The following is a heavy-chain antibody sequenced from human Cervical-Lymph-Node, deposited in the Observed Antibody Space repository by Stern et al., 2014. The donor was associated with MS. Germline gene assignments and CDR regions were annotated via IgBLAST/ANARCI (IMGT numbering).Heavy chain of an antibody. Sequence: VQLEESGGGVVQPGRSLRLSCAASGFAFSDHGMHWVRQAPGKGLEWVAGISNDGRHKYYVDSVGGRFTVSRDNSKNTLFLQMNSLRAEDTAVYYCAKDAGDYSSGWYDLDYWGQGTLVTVSS. D-gene: IGHD6-19*01. CDR3: AKDAGDYSSGWYDLDY. V-gene: IGHV3-30*18. CDR1: GFAFSDHG. J-gene: IGHJ4*02. CDR2: ISNDGRHK.